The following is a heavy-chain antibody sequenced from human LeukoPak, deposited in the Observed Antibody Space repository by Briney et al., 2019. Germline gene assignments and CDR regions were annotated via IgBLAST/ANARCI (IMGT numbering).Heavy chain of an antibody. CDR2: IYTSGST. V-gene: IGHV4-61*02. D-gene: IGHD3-22*01. CDR1: GGSLSSGSYY. J-gene: IGHJ6*03. CDR3: ARCYYVSSGYTPLYYYYMDV. Sequence: SETLSLTCTVSGGSLSSGSYYWSWIRQPAGKGLEWIGRIYTSGSTNYNPSLKSRVTISVDTSKNQFSLKLSSVTAADTAVYYCARCYYVSSGYTPLYYYYMDVWGKGTTVTVSS.